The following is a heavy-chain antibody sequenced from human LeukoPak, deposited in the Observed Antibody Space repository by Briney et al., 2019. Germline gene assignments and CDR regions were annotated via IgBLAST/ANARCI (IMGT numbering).Heavy chain of an antibody. V-gene: IGHV5-51*01. J-gene: IGHJ3*02. CDR3: ARQKDYDIYAFDI. CDR1: GYSFTSYW. Sequence: GGSLKISCKGSGYSFTSYWIDWVRQMPGKGLEWMGIIYPGDSDTRYSPSFQGQVTISADKSIRTAYLQWSSLKASDTAMYYCARQKDYDIYAFDIWGQGTMVTVSS. D-gene: IGHD3-9*01. CDR2: IYPGDSDT.